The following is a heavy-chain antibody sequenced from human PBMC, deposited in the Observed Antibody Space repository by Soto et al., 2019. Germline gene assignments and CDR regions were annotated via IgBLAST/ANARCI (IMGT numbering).Heavy chain of an antibody. CDR1: GFTFSSYA. V-gene: IGHV3-23*01. Sequence: PGGSLRLSCAASGFTFSSYAMSWVRQAPGKGLEWVSAISGSGGSTYYADSVKGRFTISRDNSKNTLYLQMNSPRAEDTAIYFCARCTVDTIVTSGWCHYLDPWGQGTLVTVSS. CDR2: ISGSGGST. CDR3: ARCTVDTIVTSGWCHYLDP. D-gene: IGHD6-19*01. J-gene: IGHJ5*02.